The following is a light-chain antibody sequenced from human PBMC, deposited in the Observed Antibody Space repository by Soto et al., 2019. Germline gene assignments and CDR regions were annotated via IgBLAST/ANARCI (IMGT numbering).Light chain of an antibody. CDR2: WAS. V-gene: IGKV4-1*01. Sequence: DIVMTQSPDSLAVSLGERATINCKSSQSVLYSSNNQNYLAWYQQKPGQPPKLLIYWASIRESGVPDRFSGSGSGTDFTLTISSLQAEDVAVYYCQQYYSSSLTFGGGTKVEIK. CDR1: QSVLYSSNNQNY. CDR3: QQYYSSSLT. J-gene: IGKJ4*01.